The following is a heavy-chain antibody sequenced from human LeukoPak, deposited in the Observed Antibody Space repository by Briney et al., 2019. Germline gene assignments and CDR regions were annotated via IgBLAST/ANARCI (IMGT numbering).Heavy chain of an antibody. V-gene: IGHV1-69*05. CDR1: GGTFSSYA. CDR3: ARDPGFYGGNSFVFYY. CDR2: IIPIFGTA. J-gene: IGHJ4*02. Sequence: SVKVSCKASGGTFSSYAISWMRQAPGQGLELMGRIIPIFGTANYAQKFQGRVTITTDESTSTAYMELSSLRSEDTAVYYCARDPGFYGGNSFVFYYWGQGTLVTVSS. D-gene: IGHD4-23*01.